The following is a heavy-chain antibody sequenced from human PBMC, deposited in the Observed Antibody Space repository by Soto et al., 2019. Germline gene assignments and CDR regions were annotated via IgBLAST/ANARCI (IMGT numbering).Heavy chain of an antibody. D-gene: IGHD4-17*01. Sequence: ASVKVSCKASGYTFTSSAMHWVRQAPGQRLEWMGWINAGNGNTKYSQKFQGRVTITRDTSASTAYMELSSLRSEDTAVYYCARVWDDYGDYSYFDYWGQGTLVTVSS. J-gene: IGHJ4*02. V-gene: IGHV1-3*01. CDR1: GYTFTSSA. CDR2: INAGNGNT. CDR3: ARVWDDYGDYSYFDY.